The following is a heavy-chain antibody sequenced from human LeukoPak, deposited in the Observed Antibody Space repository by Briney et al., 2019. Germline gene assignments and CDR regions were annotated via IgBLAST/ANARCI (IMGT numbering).Heavy chain of an antibody. D-gene: IGHD3-10*01. J-gene: IGHJ4*02. CDR1: GFTFSSYA. Sequence: GGSLRLSCAASGFTFSSYAMSWVRQAPGKGLEWVSAISGSGGSTYYADSVKGRFTISRDNSKNTLYLQMNSLRAEDTAVYYCAKDSGKNMIRGIVDYWGRGPLVTVSS. V-gene: IGHV3-23*01. CDR2: ISGSGGST. CDR3: AKDSGKNMIRGIVDY.